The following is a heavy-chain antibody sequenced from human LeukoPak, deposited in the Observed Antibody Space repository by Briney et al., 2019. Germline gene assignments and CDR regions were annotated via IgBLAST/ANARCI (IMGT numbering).Heavy chain of an antibody. CDR2: INHSGST. Sequence: SETLSLTCAVYGESFSGYYWTCIRQPPGKGLEWIGEINHSGSTNYSPSLKSRATISVDTSKNQFSLKLNSVTAADTAVYYCASFRWGVGFEYWGQGTLLTVSS. CDR3: ASFRWGVGFEY. V-gene: IGHV4-34*01. CDR1: GESFSGYY. J-gene: IGHJ4*02. D-gene: IGHD3-16*01.